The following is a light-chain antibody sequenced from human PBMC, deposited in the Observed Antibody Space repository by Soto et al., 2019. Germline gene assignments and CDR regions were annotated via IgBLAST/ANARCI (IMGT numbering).Light chain of an antibody. CDR3: HQYKTLST. J-gene: IGKJ1*01. CDR1: QSIDKW. Sequence: IQMTQFPSALPASIGDRVTITCRASQSIDKWLTWYQQKEGKAPKALIFDASTLEKGVPSRFNGSGSGTEFTLTITSLQADDFATYYCHQYKTLSTFGQGTRV. V-gene: IGKV1-5*01. CDR2: DAS.